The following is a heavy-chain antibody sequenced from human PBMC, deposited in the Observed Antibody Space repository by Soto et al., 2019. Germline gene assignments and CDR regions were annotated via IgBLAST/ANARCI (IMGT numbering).Heavy chain of an antibody. CDR1: GFTFSSYA. CDR2: ISYDGSNK. V-gene: IGHV3-30-3*01. Sequence: GGSLRLSCAASGFTFSSYAMHWVRQAPGKGLEWVAVISYDGSNKYYADSVKGRFTISRDNSKNTLYLQMNSLRAEDTAVYYCARDLGYSYGHPYFDYWGQGT. CDR3: ARDLGYSYGHPYFDY. J-gene: IGHJ4*02. D-gene: IGHD5-18*01.